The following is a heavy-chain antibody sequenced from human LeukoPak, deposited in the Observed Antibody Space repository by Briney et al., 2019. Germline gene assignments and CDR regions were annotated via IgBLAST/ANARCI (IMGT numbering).Heavy chain of an antibody. J-gene: IGHJ4*02. CDR2: ISAYNGNT. CDR1: GYTFTGYY. D-gene: IGHD5-24*01. V-gene: IGHV1-18*04. Sequence: ASVKVSCKASGYTFTGYYMHWVRQAPGQGLEWMGWISAYNGNTNYAQKLQGRVTMTTDTSTSTAYMELRSLRSDDTAVYYCARDRSGDGYKSSNYWGQGTLVTVSS. CDR3: ARDRSGDGYKSSNY.